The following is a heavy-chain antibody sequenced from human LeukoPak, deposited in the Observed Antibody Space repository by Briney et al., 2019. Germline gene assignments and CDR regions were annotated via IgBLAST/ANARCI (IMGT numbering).Heavy chain of an antibody. D-gene: IGHD1-26*01. CDR3: ARHGGQLLRSYFDY. J-gene: IGHJ4*02. V-gene: IGHV3-21*01. CDR1: GFTFSSYS. Sequence: GGSLRLSCAASGFTFSSYSMNWVRQAPGKGLEWVSSISSSSSYIYYADSVKGRFTISRDNAKNSLYLQMNSLRAEDTAVYHCARHGGQLLRSYFDYWGQGTLVTVSS. CDR2: ISSSSSYI.